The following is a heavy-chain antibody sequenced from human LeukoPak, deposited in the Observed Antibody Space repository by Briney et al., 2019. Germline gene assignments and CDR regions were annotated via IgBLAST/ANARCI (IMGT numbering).Heavy chain of an antibody. V-gene: IGHV3-48*03. CDR3: AREWKVGATTWGFDY. J-gene: IGHJ4*02. Sequence: GGSLRLSCAASTFTFSSYAMNWVRQAPGKGLEWVSYISSSGSTIYYADSVKGRFTISRDNAKNSLYLQMNSLRAEDTAVYYCAREWKVGATTWGFDYWGQGTLVTVSS. CDR2: ISSSGSTI. D-gene: IGHD1-26*01. CDR1: TFTFSSYA.